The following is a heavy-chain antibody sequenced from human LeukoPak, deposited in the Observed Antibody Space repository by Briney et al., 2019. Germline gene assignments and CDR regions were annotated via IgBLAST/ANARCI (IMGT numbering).Heavy chain of an antibody. CDR2: IKQDGSEK. D-gene: IGHD1-26*01. Sequence: GGSLRLSCAASGFTFSSYWMSWVRQAPGKGLEWGANIKQDGSEKYYVDSVKGRFTISRDNAKNSLYLQMNSLRAEDTAVYYCARVIVGATGRPLDYWGQGTLVTVSS. J-gene: IGHJ4*02. V-gene: IGHV3-7*01. CDR1: GFTFSSYW. CDR3: ARVIVGATGRPLDY.